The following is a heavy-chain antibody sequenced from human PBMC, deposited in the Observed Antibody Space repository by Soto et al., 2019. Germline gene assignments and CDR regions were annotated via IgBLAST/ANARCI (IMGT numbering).Heavy chain of an antibody. Sequence: QVQLVESGGGVVQPGRSLRLSCAASGFTFSSYAMHWVRQAPGKGLEWVAVISYDGSNKYYADSVKGRFTISRDNSKNTLYLQMNSLRAEDTAVYYCARGPRAAGGYWGQGTLVTVSS. CDR1: GFTFSSYA. CDR2: ISYDGSNK. D-gene: IGHD6-13*01. V-gene: IGHV3-30-3*01. J-gene: IGHJ4*02. CDR3: ARGPRAAGGY.